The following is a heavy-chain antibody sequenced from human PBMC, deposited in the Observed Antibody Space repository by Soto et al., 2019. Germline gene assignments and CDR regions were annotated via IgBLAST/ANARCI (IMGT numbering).Heavy chain of an antibody. V-gene: IGHV4-34*02. CDR1: GGSFSGYY. Sequence: QVQLQQWGAGLLKPSETLSLTCAVYGGSFSGYYWSWIRQPPVKGLEWIGEINHSGGTNYNPSLKSRVTISVDTSKNQFSLKLSSVTAADTAVFYCARLRWEQPWVFDYWGQGTQVTVSS. D-gene: IGHD1-26*01. J-gene: IGHJ4*02. CDR2: INHSGGT. CDR3: ARLRWEQPWVFDY.